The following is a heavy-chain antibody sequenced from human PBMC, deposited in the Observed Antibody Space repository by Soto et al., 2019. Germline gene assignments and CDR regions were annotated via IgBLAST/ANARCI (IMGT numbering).Heavy chain of an antibody. J-gene: IGHJ5*02. Sequence: KPSETLSLTCTVSGAALSSGGYFYTWVRQPPGKGLEWLGYIYDSGGTNYNPSLKSRVTISLDKSKSQFALRLISVTAVDTAVYYCTREQSDDNYFDPWGQGTLVTVSS. D-gene: IGHD6-19*01. CDR1: GAALSSGGYF. V-gene: IGHV4-61*08. CDR3: TREQSDDNYFDP. CDR2: IYDSGGT.